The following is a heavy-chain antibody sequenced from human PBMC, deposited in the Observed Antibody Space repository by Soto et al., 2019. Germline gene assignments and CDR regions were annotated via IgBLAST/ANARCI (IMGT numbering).Heavy chain of an antibody. Sequence: SETLSLTCTVSGVSISSYYWSWVRQPPGKGLEWVGYAHYSGGTNYNPSLTSRVTMSLDTSKSQFSLKLSSVTAADTVVYYGARVYSNYYMDVWGKGTTVTVSS. V-gene: IGHV4-59*08. CDR1: GVSISSYY. CDR2: AHYSGGT. D-gene: IGHD2-21*01. J-gene: IGHJ6*03. CDR3: ARVYSNYYMDV.